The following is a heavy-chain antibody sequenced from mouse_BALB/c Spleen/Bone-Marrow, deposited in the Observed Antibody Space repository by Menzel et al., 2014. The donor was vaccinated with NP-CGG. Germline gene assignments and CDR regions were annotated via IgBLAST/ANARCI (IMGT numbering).Heavy chain of an antibody. V-gene: IGHV14-3*02. D-gene: IGHD1-1*01. CDR1: GFNIKDTY. CDR2: IDPANGNT. J-gene: IGHJ1*01. CDR3: ARYDYGWYFYV. Sequence: EVQRVESGAELVKPGASVKLSCTASGFNIKDTYMHWVKQRPEQGLEWIGRIDPANGNTKYDPKFQGKATITADTSSNTAYLQLSSLTSEDTAVYYCARYDYGWYFYVWGAGTTATVSS.